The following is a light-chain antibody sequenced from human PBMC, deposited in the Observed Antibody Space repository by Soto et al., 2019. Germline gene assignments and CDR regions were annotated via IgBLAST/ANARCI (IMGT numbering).Light chain of an antibody. Sequence: EIVMTQSPATLSVSPGVRNTLACRASQSCCTNLAWYQQEPGQAPRLLIHGASTRATGIPARFSGSGSGTEFTLTISSLQSEDFAVYYCQQYNNWPPWTCGQGTKVEIK. J-gene: IGKJ1*01. V-gene: IGKV3-15*01. CDR3: QQYNNWPPWT. CDR2: GAS. CDR1: QSCCTN.